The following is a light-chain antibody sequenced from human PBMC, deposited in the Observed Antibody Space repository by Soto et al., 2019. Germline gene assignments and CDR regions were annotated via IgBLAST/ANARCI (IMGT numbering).Light chain of an antibody. J-gene: IGKJ3*01. CDR2: GAS. Sequence: DIQMTQSPSSLSASVGDRVTITCRASQDISNFLVWFQQKPGKVPNLLIYGASTLQSGVPSRFSGRWSGTDFTLTISSLQSEDVATYFCQKYNSAPFTFGPGTTVDIK. V-gene: IGKV1-27*01. CDR1: QDISNF. CDR3: QKYNSAPFT.